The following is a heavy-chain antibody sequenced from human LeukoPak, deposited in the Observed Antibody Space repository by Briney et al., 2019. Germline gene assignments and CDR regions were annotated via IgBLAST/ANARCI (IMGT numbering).Heavy chain of an antibody. D-gene: IGHD6-13*01. CDR2: ISGSGGST. CDR1: GFTFSSYA. J-gene: IGHJ3*02. Sequence: GGSLRLSCAASGFTFSSYAMSWVRQPPGKGLEWVSSISGSGGSTYDADSVKGRFTISRDNSTTTLDLQMNSLRADDTAVYYCARDWPSEWQQLPDYDAVDIWGQGTMVTVSS. CDR3: ARDWPSEWQQLPDYDAVDI. V-gene: IGHV3-23*01.